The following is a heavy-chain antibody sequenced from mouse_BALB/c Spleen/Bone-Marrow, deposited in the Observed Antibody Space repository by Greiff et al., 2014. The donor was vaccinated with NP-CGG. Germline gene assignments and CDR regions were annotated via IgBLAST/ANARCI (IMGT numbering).Heavy chain of an antibody. CDR1: GFTFSDYY. D-gene: IGHD2-3*01. CDR3: ARGPHDDDMDY. Sequence: DVMLVESGGGLVKPGGSLKLSCAASGFTFSDYYMYWVRQTPEKRLEWAATISDGGSYTYYPDSVKGRFTISRDNVKNNLYLQMSSLKSEDTAMYYCARGPHDDDMDYWGQGTSVTVSS. V-gene: IGHV5-4*02. J-gene: IGHJ4*01. CDR2: ISDGGSYT.